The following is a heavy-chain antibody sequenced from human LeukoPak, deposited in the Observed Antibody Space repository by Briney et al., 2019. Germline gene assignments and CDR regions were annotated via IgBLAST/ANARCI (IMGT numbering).Heavy chain of an antibody. CDR1: GGSISSGGYY. CDR3: ARRYCTNGVCYRSGLDI. CDR2: IYYSGST. J-gene: IGHJ3*02. D-gene: IGHD2-8*01. Sequence: SQTLSLTCTVSGGSISSGGYYWSWIRQHPGKGLEWIGYIYYSGSTYYNPSLQSRVTISADTSKNQFSLKLSSVTAADTAVYYCARRYCTNGVCYRSGLDIWGQGTMVTVSS. V-gene: IGHV4-31*03.